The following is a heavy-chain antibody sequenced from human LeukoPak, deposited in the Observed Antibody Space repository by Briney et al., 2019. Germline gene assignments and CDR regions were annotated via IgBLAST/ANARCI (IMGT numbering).Heavy chain of an antibody. Sequence: ASVKVSCKVSGYTLTELSMHWVRQAPGKGLEWMGGFDPEDGETIYAQKFQGRVTMTEDTSTDTAYMELSSLRSEDTAVYYCATETPAIIYPGRNSWELRGWGQGTLVTVSS. D-gene: IGHD1-7*01. CDR2: FDPEDGET. CDR1: GYTLTELS. J-gene: IGHJ4*02. V-gene: IGHV1-24*01. CDR3: ATETPAIIYPGRNSWELRG.